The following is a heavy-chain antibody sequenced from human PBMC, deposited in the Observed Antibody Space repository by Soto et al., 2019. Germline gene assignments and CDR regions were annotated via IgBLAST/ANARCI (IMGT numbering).Heavy chain of an antibody. D-gene: IGHD2-21*02. CDR1: GGSISSGGYY. J-gene: IGHJ3*02. Sequence: QVQLQESGPGLVKPSQTLSLTCTVSGGSISSGGYYWSWIRQHPGKGLEWIGYIYYSGSTYYNPSLKSRVTISVDTSKNQFSLKLSSVTAADTAVYYCARDRWGDCGGDCYPLPDAFDIWGQGTMVTVSS. CDR2: IYYSGST. V-gene: IGHV4-31*03. CDR3: ARDRWGDCGGDCYPLPDAFDI.